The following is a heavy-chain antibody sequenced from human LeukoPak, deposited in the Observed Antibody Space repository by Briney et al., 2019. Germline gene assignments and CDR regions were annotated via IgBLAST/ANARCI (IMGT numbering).Heavy chain of an antibody. J-gene: IGHJ3*02. V-gene: IGHV4-34*01. D-gene: IGHD2-21*02. Sequence: SETLSLTCAVYGGSFSGYYWSRIRQPPGKGLEWIGEINHSGSTNYNPSLKSRVTISVDTSKNQFSLKLSSVTAADTAVYYCAKDRAVTVGFLADAFDIWGQGTMVTVSS. CDR2: INHSGST. CDR1: GGSFSGYY. CDR3: AKDRAVTVGFLADAFDI.